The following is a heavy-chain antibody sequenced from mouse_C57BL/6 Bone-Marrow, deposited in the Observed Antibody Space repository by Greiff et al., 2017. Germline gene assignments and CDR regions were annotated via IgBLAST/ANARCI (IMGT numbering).Heavy chain of an antibody. CDR2: IYPRDGST. D-gene: IGHD1-1*01. Sequence: VQGVESDAELVKPGASVKISCKVSGYTFTDHTIHWMKQRPEQGLEWIGYIYPRDGSTKYNEKFKGKATLTADKSSSTAYMQLNSLTSEDSAVYFCHYYYGRGAMDYWGQGTSVTVSS. CDR3: HYYYGRGAMDY. V-gene: IGHV1-78*01. J-gene: IGHJ4*01. CDR1: GYTFTDHT.